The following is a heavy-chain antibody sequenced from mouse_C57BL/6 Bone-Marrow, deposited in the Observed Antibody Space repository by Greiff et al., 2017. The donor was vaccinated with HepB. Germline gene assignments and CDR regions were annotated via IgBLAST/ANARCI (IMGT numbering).Heavy chain of an antibody. CDR2: IWTGGGT. V-gene: IGHV2-9-1*01. CDR3: ARSLSANWVWAMDY. Sequence: QVQLKESGPGLVAPSQSLSITCTVSGFSLTSYAISWVRQPPGKGLEWLGVIWTGGGTNYNSALKSRLSSSKDNSKSQVFLKMTSLQTDDTARYYCARSLSANWVWAMDYWGQGTSVSVSS. D-gene: IGHD4-1*01. CDR1: GFSLTSYA. J-gene: IGHJ4*01.